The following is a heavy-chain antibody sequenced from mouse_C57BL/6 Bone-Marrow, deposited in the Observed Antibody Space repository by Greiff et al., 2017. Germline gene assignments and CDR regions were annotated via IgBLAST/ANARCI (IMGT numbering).Heavy chain of an antibody. Sequence: VQLQQPGAELVRPGSSVKLSCKASGYTFTSYWMHWVKQRPIQGLEWIGNIDPSDSETHYNQKFKDKATLTVDKSSSTAYMQLSSLTSEDSAVYYCARIYYYGSSRYAMDYWGQGTSVTVSS. CDR2: IDPSDSET. CDR1: GYTFTSYW. J-gene: IGHJ4*01. V-gene: IGHV1-52*01. D-gene: IGHD1-1*01. CDR3: ARIYYYGSSRYAMDY.